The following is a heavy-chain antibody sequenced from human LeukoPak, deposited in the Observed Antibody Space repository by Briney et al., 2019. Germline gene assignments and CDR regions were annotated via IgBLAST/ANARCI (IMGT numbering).Heavy chain of an antibody. Sequence: GGSLRLSCAASGLTFSSYGMHWVRQAPGKGLEWVAFVQYDGSNKYYADSVKGRFTISRDNSKNTLYLQMNSLRAEDTAVYYCAKDGAPGSSFRVGSYYFDYWGQGTLVTVSS. CDR3: AKDGAPGSSFRVGSYYFDY. V-gene: IGHV3-30*02. J-gene: IGHJ4*02. CDR2: VQYDGSNK. D-gene: IGHD2-15*01. CDR1: GLTFSSYG.